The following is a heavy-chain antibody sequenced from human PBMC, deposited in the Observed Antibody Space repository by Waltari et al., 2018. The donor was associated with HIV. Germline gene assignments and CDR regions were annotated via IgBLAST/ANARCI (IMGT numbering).Heavy chain of an antibody. CDR1: GFTFSSYS. CDR3: ARDRLGRGLYYYGMDV. CDR2: ISSSSSYI. D-gene: IGHD3-9*01. Sequence: EVQLVESGGGLVTPGGSLRPSCAASGFTFSSYSLTWVRQAPGKGLEWVSSISSSSSYIYYADSVKGRFTISRDNAKNSLYLQMNSLRAEDTAVYYCARDRLGRGLYYYGMDVWGQGTTVTVSS. V-gene: IGHV3-21*01. J-gene: IGHJ6*02.